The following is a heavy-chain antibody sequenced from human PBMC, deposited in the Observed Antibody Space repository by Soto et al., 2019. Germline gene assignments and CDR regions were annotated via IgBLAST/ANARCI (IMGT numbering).Heavy chain of an antibody. CDR2: IKSKTDGGTT. CDR3: TTDYQAGYSSGWYVNYYYYMDV. J-gene: IGHJ6*03. V-gene: IGHV3-15*01. CDR1: GFTFSNAW. Sequence: GGSLRPSCAASGFTFSNAWMSWVRPAPGKGLEWVGRIKSKTDGGTTDYAAPVKGRFTISRDDSKNTLYLQMNSLKTEDTAVYYCTTDYQAGYSSGWYVNYYYYMDVWGKGTTVTVSS. D-gene: IGHD6-19*01.